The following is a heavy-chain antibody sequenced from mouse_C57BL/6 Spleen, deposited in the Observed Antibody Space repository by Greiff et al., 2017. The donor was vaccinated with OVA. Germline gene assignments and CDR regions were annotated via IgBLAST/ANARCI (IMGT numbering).Heavy chain of an antibody. D-gene: IGHD3-2*02. CDR1: GYAFSSSW. V-gene: IGHV1-82*01. J-gene: IGHJ3*01. Sequence: VKLMESGPELVKPGASVKISCKASGYAFSSSWMNWVKQRPGKGLEWIGRIYPGDGDTNYNGKFKGKATLTADKSSSTAYMQLSSLTSEDSAVYFCARDSSGYLFAYWGQGTLVTVSA. CDR2: IYPGDGDT. CDR3: ARDSSGYLFAY.